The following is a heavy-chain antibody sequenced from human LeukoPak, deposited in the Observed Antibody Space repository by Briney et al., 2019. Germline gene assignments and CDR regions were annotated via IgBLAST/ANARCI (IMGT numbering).Heavy chain of an antibody. V-gene: IGHV4-39*01. D-gene: IGHD3-10*01. Sequence: SETLSLTCTVSGGSISSSDYLWAWVRQPPGKGLEWIGDFYYNGVTSYDPSLKSRVTISVDTSKNQFSLNLTSVTAADTAVYYCASTYGSGSYYNGKNWFDPWGQGTLVTVSS. CDR1: GGSISSSDYL. J-gene: IGHJ5*02. CDR2: FYYNGVT. CDR3: ASTYGSGSYYNGKNWFDP.